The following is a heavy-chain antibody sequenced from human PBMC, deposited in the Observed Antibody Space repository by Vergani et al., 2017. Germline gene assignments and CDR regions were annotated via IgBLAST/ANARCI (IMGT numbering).Heavy chain of an antibody. V-gene: IGHV1-69*08. J-gene: IGHJ1*01. Sequence: QVHLEQSGTEVKKPGSSVKVSCKVSGDIFNNYTVTWVRQAPGQGLEWMGRIIPIFGTANYAQKFQGRVTITADESTSTAYMELSSLRSEDTAVYYCARGDIVVLLQHWGQGTLVTVSS. CDR1: GDIFNNYT. CDR3: ARGDIVVLLQH. CDR2: IIPIFGTA. D-gene: IGHD2-21*01.